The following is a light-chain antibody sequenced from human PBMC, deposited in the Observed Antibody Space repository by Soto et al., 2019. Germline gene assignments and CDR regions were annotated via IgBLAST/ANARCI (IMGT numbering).Light chain of an antibody. J-gene: IGKJ1*01. CDR2: GAP. CDR1: QSVASLY. Sequence: EIVLTQSPDTLSLSPGERATLSCRASQSVASLYLAWYQQKPGQAPRLLIFGAPSSASGIPDRFSGSGSGTDFTLTISRLEPEDFALYYCQHYGDSSWTFGQGTRVDI. CDR3: QHYGDSSWT. V-gene: IGKV3-20*01.